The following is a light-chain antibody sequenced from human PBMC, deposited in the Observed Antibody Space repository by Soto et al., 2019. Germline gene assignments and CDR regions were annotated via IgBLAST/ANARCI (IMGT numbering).Light chain of an antibody. CDR2: SNN. CDR3: EAWDDSLSGSYV. V-gene: IGLV1-47*02. J-gene: IGLJ1*01. Sequence: QSVLTQPPSASGTPGQRVTISCSGSSSNIGSNYVYWYQQLPGTAPKLLIYSNNQRPSGVPDRFSGSKSGTSASLAISGLRSEDEADYYCEAWDDSLSGSYVFGTGTKLTVL. CDR1: SSNIGSNY.